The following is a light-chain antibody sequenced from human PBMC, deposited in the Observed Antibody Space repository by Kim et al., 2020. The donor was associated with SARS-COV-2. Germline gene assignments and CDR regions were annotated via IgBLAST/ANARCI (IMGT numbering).Light chain of an antibody. Sequence: EVVLTQSPGTLSLSPGERATLSCRASQSFGGSYLAWYQQKSGQAPRLLIYGASIRATGIPDRFSGSGSGTDFTLTITRLEPEDFAVYYCQQYGSSPRTFGGGTKVDIK. CDR3: QQYGSSPRT. J-gene: IGKJ4*01. CDR1: QSFGGSY. V-gene: IGKV3-20*01. CDR2: GAS.